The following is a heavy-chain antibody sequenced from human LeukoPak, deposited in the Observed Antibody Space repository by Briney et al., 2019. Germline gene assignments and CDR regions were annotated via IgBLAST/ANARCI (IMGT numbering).Heavy chain of an antibody. J-gene: IGHJ5*02. CDR2: IRYDGSDK. CDR3: TRGRLRS. V-gene: IGHV3-30*02. Sequence: PGGSLRLSCAASGFTFRTYGMHWVRQAPGKGLEWVTFIRYDGSDKYYADSVRGRFTISRDNAKNSVYLEMNSLRVDDTAIYYCTRGRLRSWGQGILVTVSS. CDR1: GFTFRTYG.